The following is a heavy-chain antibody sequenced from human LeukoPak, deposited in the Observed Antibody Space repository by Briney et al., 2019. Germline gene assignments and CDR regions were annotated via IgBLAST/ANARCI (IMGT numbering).Heavy chain of an antibody. V-gene: IGHV3-23*01. D-gene: IGHD5-18*01. CDR2: ISASGGTT. Sequence: PGESLRLSCAASGFTFSSYGINWVRQAPGKGLEWVSSISASGGTTYYADSVKGRFTISRDNSKNTLYLQMNSLRADDTAVYSCAKDPPTVMANAFHIWGQGTMVTVS. CDR3: AKDPPTVMANAFHI. CDR1: GFTFSSYG. J-gene: IGHJ3*02.